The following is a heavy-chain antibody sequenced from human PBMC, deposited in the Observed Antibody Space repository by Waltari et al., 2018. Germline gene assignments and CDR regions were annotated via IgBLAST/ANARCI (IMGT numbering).Heavy chain of an antibody. J-gene: IGHJ3*02. Sequence: QVQLVQSGAEVKKPGASVKVSCKASGYTFTSYAMHWVRQAPGQRLEWMGWINAGNGNTKYSQEFQGRVTITRYTSASTAYMELSSLRSEDMAVYYCARGTVYGSGSYYKTRTPSPDAFDIWGQGTMVTVSS. CDR3: ARGTVYGSGSYYKTRTPSPDAFDI. D-gene: IGHD3-10*01. CDR2: INAGNGNT. CDR1: GYTFTSYA. V-gene: IGHV1-3*03.